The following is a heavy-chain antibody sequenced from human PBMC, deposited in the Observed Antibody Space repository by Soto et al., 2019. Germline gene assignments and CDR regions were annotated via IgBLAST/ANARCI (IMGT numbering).Heavy chain of an antibody. CDR1: GFTFSSYA. CDR2: ISGSGGST. V-gene: IGHV3-23*01. Sequence: AGGSLRLSCAASGFTFSSYAMSWVRQAPGKGLEWVSAISGSGGSTYYADSVKGRFTISRDNSKNTLYLQMNSLRAEDTAVYYCAKITYYYDSSGYWDAFDIWGQGTMVTVSS. D-gene: IGHD3-22*01. J-gene: IGHJ3*02. CDR3: AKITYYYDSSGYWDAFDI.